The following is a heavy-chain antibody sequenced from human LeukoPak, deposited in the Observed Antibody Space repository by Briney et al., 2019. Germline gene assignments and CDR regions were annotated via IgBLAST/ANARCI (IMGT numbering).Heavy chain of an antibody. CDR3: AKGVLRYFDGDAFDI. J-gene: IGHJ3*02. V-gene: IGHV3-23*01. D-gene: IGHD3-9*01. Sequence: GGSLRLSCAASGFTFSSYAMSWVRQAPGKGLEWVSAISGSGGSTYYADSVKGRFTISRDNSKNTLYLQMNSLRAEDTAVYYCAKGVLRYFDGDAFDIWAKGQWSPSLQ. CDR2: ISGSGGST. CDR1: GFTFSSYA.